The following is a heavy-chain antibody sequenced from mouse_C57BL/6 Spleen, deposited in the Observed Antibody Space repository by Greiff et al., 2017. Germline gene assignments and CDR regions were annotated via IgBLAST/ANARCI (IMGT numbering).Heavy chain of an antibody. Sequence: QVQLQQPGAELVRPGSSVKLSCKASGYTFTSYWMHWVKQRPIQGLEWIGNIDPSDSETHYNQKFKDKATLTVDKSSSTAYMQLSSLTSEDSAVYYCARSHYGNYVRYAMDYWGQGTSVTVSS. D-gene: IGHD2-1*01. CDR1: GYTFTSYW. V-gene: IGHV1-52*01. CDR3: ARSHYGNYVRYAMDY. CDR2: IDPSDSET. J-gene: IGHJ4*01.